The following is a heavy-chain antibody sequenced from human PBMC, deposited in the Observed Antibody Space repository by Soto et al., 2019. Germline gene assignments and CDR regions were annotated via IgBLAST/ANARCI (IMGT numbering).Heavy chain of an antibody. D-gene: IGHD2-15*01. CDR1: GGSISSSSYY. V-gene: IGHV4-39*02. Sequence: SETLSLTCTVSGGSISSSSYYWGWIRQPPGKGLEWIGSIYYSGSTYYNPSLKSRVTISVDTSKNQFSLKLSSVTAADTAVYYCARERYKAATFYWGQGTLVTVSS. CDR2: IYYSGST. J-gene: IGHJ4*02. CDR3: ARERYKAATFY.